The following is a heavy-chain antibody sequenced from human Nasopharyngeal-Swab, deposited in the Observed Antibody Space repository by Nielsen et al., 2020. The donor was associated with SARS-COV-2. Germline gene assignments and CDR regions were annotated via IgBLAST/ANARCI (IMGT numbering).Heavy chain of an antibody. CDR2: ISSSSSYI. CDR3: ARGGNSVY. J-gene: IGHJ4*02. Sequence: GESLKISCAASGFTFSSYSMNWVRQAPGKGLEWVSSISSSSSYIYYADSVKGRFTISRDNAKNSLYLQMNSLRAEDTAVYYCARGGNSVYWGQGTLVTSPQ. CDR1: GFTFSSYS. V-gene: IGHV3-21*01. D-gene: IGHD4-23*01.